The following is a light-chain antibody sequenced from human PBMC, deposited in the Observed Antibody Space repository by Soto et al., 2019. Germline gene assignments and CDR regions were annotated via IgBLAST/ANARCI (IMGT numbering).Light chain of an antibody. V-gene: IGKV3-20*01. J-gene: IGKJ4*01. Sequence: EIVLTQSPGTLSLSPGERATLSCRASQSISSNYLAWYQQKPDQPPRLLIYGASSRAAGIADRLSGSGSGTDFTLTISRMQPEDFAVDYCHQYGSSPLTFGGGTKLEIK. CDR1: QSISSNY. CDR2: GAS. CDR3: HQYGSSPLT.